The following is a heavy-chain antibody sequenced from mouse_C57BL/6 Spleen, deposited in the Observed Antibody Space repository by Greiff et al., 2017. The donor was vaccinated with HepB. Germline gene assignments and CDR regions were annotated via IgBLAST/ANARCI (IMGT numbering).Heavy chain of an antibody. V-gene: IGHV6-3*01. CDR3: TGTKTAFSY. Sequence: DVKLQESGGGLVQPGGSMKLSCVASGFTFSNYWMNWVRQSPEKGLEWVAQIRLKSDNYATHYAESVKGRFTISRDDSKSSVYLQMNNLRAEDTGIYYCTGTKTAFSYWGQGTLVTVSA. J-gene: IGHJ3*01. CDR1: GFTFSNYW. CDR2: IRLKSDNYAT. D-gene: IGHD3-2*01.